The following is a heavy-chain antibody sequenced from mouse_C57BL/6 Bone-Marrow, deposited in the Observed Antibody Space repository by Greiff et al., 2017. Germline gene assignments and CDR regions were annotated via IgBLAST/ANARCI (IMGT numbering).Heavy chain of an antibody. V-gene: IGHV2-2*01. CDR1: GFSLTSYG. D-gene: IGHD2-4*01. CDR2: IGSGGST. J-gene: IGHJ3*01. Sequence: QVQLQQSGPGLVQPSQSLSITCTVSGFSLTSYGVHWVRQSPGKGLEWLGVIGSGGSTDYNAAFISRLSISKDNSKSQVFFKMNSLQADDTAIYYCARNWGLRLAWFAYWGQGTLVTVSA. CDR3: ARNWGLRLAWFAY.